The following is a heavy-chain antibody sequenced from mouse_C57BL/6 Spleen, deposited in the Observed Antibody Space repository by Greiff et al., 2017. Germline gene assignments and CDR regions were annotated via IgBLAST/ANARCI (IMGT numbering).Heavy chain of an antibody. CDR1: GFNIKDDY. CDR3: TPYGAWFAY. D-gene: IGHD1-1*01. CDR2: IDPENGDT. J-gene: IGHJ3*01. Sequence: VQLQQSGAELVRPGASVKLSCTASGFNIKDDYMHWVKQRPEQGLEWIGWIDPENGDTEYASKIQGKATITADTSSNTAYLQLSSLTSEDTAVYYCTPYGAWFAYWGQGTLVTVSA. V-gene: IGHV14-4*01.